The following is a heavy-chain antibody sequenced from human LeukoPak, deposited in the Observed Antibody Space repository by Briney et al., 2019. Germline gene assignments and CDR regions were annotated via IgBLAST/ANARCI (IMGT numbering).Heavy chain of an antibody. J-gene: IGHJ4*02. CDR1: GFTFSSFA. CDR3: ASASPANDY. CDR2: VSGNGRST. V-gene: IGHV3-23*01. Sequence: GGSLRLSCAAPGFTFSSFAMSWVRQAPGKGLEWVSGVSGNGRSTYYADSVKGRFTISRDNSKNTLYLQMKSLRAEDTAVYYCASASPANDYWGQGTLVTVSS.